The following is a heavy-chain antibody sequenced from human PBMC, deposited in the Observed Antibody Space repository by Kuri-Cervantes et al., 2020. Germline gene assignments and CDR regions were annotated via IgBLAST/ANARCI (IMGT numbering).Heavy chain of an antibody. CDR2: ISAYNGNT. Sequence: ASVKVSCKASGYTFTSYGISWVRQAPGQGLEWMGWISAYNGNTNYAQKLQGRVTVTTDTSTSTAYMELRSLRSDDTAVYYCARDVKGPGEDPIAATAPIDYWGQGTLGTVSS. D-gene: IGHD6-13*01. J-gene: IGHJ4*02. CDR3: ARDVKGPGEDPIAATAPIDY. CDR1: GYTFTSYG. V-gene: IGHV1-18*01.